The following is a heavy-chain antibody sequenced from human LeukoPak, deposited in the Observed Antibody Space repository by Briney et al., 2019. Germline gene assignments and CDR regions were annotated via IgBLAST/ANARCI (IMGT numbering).Heavy chain of an antibody. J-gene: IGHJ4*02. Sequence: GALRLSCAASGFTVSSNYMSWVRQAPGKGLEWVSYISSSSSTIYYADSVKGRFTISRDNAKNSLYLQMNSLRAEDTAVYYCARVGEKMVRGVIGYWGQGTLVTVSS. CDR1: GFTVSSNY. CDR2: ISSSSSTI. V-gene: IGHV3-48*01. CDR3: ARVGEKMVRGVIGY. D-gene: IGHD3-10*01.